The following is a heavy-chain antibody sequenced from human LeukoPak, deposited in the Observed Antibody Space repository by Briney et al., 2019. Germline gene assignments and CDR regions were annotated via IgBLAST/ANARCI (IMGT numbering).Heavy chain of an antibody. D-gene: IGHD5-12*01. J-gene: IGHJ5*02. V-gene: IGHV4-34*01. CDR1: GGSFSGYY. CDR3: ARGWRGYARANWFDP. Sequence: SETLSLTCAVYGGSFSGYYWSWIRQPPGKGLEWIGEINHSGSTNYNPSLKSRVTISVDTSKNQFSLKLSSVTAADTAVYYCARGWRGYARANWFDPWGQGTLVTVSS. CDR2: INHSGST.